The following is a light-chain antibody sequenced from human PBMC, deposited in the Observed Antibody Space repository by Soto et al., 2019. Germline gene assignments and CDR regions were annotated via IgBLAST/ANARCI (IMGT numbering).Light chain of an antibody. V-gene: IGLV1-44*01. Sequence: QSVLTQPPSASGTPGQSGTISCSGSTSNIGRSTVSWYQQFPGAAPKLLIYSNTQRPLGVPVRFSGSKSDTSASLAISGLQSEDEADYYCATWNDGVFVFGIGTKVTVL. CDR2: SNT. CDR3: ATWNDGVFV. CDR1: TSNIGRST. J-gene: IGLJ1*01.